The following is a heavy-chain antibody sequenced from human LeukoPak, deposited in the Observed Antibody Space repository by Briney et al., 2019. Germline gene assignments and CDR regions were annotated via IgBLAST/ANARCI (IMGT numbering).Heavy chain of an antibody. V-gene: IGHV3-33*06. CDR3: AKDTLSGDSSGNDASDI. D-gene: IGHD3-22*01. CDR2: IWYDGSNK. Sequence: GGSLRLSCAASGFTFSSYGMHWVRQAPGKGLEWGAVIWYDGSNKYYADSVKGRFTISRDNSKNTLHLQMNSLRAEDTAVYYCAKDTLSGDSSGNDASDIWGQGTMVTVSS. CDR1: GFTFSSYG. J-gene: IGHJ3*02.